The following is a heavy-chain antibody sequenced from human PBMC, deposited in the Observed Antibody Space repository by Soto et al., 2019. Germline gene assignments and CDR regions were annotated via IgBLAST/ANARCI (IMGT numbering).Heavy chain of an antibody. J-gene: IGHJ6*03. CDR2: INPNSGGT. CDR3: ARATLGGTIVYYMDV. CDR1: GYTFTGYY. V-gene: IGHV1-2*04. Sequence: ASVKVSCKASGYTFTGYYMHWVRQAPGQGLEWMGWINPNSGGTNYAQKLQGWVTMTRDTSISTAYMELSRLRSDDTAVYYCARATLGGTIVYYMDVWGKGTTVTVSS. D-gene: IGHD2-15*01.